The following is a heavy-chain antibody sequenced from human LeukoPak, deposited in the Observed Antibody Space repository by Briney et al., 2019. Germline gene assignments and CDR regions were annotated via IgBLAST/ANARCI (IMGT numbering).Heavy chain of an antibody. CDR2: ISSSSSYI. D-gene: IGHD3-22*01. Sequence: PGGSLRLSCAVSGFTFSSYSMNWVRQAPGKGLEWVSSISSSSSYIYYADSVKGRFTISRDNAKNSLYLQMNSLRAEDTAVYYCARDRYYDSSGKNDAFDIWGQGTMVTVSS. V-gene: IGHV3-21*01. CDR1: GFTFSSYS. CDR3: ARDRYYDSSGKNDAFDI. J-gene: IGHJ3*02.